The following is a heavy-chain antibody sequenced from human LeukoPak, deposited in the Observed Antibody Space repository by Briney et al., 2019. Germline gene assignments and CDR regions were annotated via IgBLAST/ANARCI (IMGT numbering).Heavy chain of an antibody. CDR1: GGSVSSGDYY. CDR2: IYYSGSS. D-gene: IGHD3-22*01. Sequence: PSETLSLTCTVSGGSVSSGDYYWSWIRQPPGKGLEWIGYIYYSGSSEYNPSLKSRVTMSVDTSKNQFSLKVSSVTAADTAVYYCARDSYDRYSSGYYYFDYWGQGTLVTVSS. CDR3: ARDSYDRYSSGYYYFDY. J-gene: IGHJ4*02. V-gene: IGHV4-61*08.